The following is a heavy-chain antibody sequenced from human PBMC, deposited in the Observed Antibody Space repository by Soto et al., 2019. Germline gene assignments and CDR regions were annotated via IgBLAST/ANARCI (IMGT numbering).Heavy chain of an antibody. V-gene: IGHV4-59*01. CDR3: ARVVGRGWFDP. CDR1: GGSISSYY. Sequence: LSLTCTVSGGSISSYYWSWIRQPPGKGLEWIGYIYYSGSTNYNPSLKSRVTISVDTSKNQFSLKLSSVTAADTAVYYCARVVGRGWFDPWGQGTLVTVSS. J-gene: IGHJ5*02. CDR2: IYYSGST. D-gene: IGHD5-12*01.